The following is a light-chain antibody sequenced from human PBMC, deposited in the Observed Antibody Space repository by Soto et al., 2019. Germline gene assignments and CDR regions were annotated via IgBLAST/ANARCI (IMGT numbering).Light chain of an antibody. Sequence: QSVLTQPPSVSGAPGQRVTISCTGSSSNIGAGYDVHWYQQLPGTAPKLLIYGNSNRPSGVPDRFSGSKSGTSVSLAITWLQAEDEADYYCQSYDSSLFYVFGTGTKLTVL. CDR1: SSNIGAGYD. CDR2: GNS. J-gene: IGLJ1*01. CDR3: QSYDSSLFYV. V-gene: IGLV1-40*01.